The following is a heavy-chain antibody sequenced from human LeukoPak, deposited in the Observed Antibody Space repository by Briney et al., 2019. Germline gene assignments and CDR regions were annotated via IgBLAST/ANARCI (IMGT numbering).Heavy chain of an antibody. CDR2: IYYSGST. J-gene: IGHJ4*02. CDR3: ARHQWSQIDY. CDR1: GGSISSSSYY. D-gene: IGHD2-8*01. V-gene: IGHV4-39*01. Sequence: SETLSLTCTVSGGSISSSSYYWGWIRQPPGKGLEWIGSIYYSGSTYYNPSLKSRVTISVDTSKNQFSLKLSSVTAVDTAVYYCARHQWSQIDYWGQGTLVTVSS.